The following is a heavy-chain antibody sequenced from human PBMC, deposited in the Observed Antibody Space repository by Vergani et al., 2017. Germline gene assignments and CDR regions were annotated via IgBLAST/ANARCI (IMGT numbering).Heavy chain of an antibody. D-gene: IGHD6-6*01. Sequence: QVQLQESGPGLVKPSETLSLTCIVSGGSINPYYWSWIRQPAGKGLEWIGRIYTSESTNYNPSLKSRVTMSVDTSKNQFSLKLSSVTAAATAVYYCAREYSSSVGFLAYWGQGTLVTVSS. V-gene: IGHV4-4*07. CDR1: GGSINPYY. J-gene: IGHJ4*02. CDR2: IYTSEST. CDR3: AREYSSSVGFLAY.